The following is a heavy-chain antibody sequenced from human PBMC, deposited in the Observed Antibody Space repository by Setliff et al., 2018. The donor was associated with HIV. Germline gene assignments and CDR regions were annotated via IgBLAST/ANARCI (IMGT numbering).Heavy chain of an antibody. Sequence: PSETLSLTCTVSGGSISSGFYYWNWIRQHPGKGLEWIGFIYYSGTTYYNPSLKSRVTISVDTSKNQFSLKLNSVTAADTAVYYCARSRVWADAGRYFDSWGQGTLVTVSS. J-gene: IGHJ4*02. V-gene: IGHV4-31*03. CDR2: IYYSGTT. CDR1: GGSISSGFYY. CDR3: ARSRVWADAGRYFDS. D-gene: IGHD7-27*01.